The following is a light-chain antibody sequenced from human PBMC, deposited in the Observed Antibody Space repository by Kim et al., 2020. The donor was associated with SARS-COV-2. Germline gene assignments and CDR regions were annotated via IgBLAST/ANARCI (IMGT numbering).Light chain of an antibody. Sequence: ASIGDRVTITCRASQDIRNDLGWYQQKRGKAPELLIYAASSLQSGVPSRFAGSGSGTDFTLTISSLQPEDFATYYCLQDYNYPYTFGQGTKLEI. CDR2: AAS. V-gene: IGKV1-6*01. J-gene: IGKJ2*01. CDR1: QDIRND. CDR3: LQDYNYPYT.